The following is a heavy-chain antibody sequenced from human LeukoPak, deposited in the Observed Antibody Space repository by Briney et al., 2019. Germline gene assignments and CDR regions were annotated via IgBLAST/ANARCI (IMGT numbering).Heavy chain of an antibody. J-gene: IGHJ3*02. V-gene: IGHV4-38-2*02. CDR1: GYSISSGYY. CDR2: IYHSGST. CDR3: ARDRGGITAGDDAFDI. D-gene: IGHD2-8*02. Sequence: PSETLSVTCAVSGYSISSGYYWGWIRQPPGKGLEWIGSIYHSGSTYYNPSLKSRVTISVDTSKNQFSLKLSSVTAADTAVYYCARDRGGITAGDDAFDIRGQGTMVTVSS.